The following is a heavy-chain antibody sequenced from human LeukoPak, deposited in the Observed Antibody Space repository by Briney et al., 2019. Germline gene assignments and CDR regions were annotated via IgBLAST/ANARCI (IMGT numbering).Heavy chain of an antibody. Sequence: GGSLRLSCAASGFTFSSSAMHRVRQAPDKGLEWVAVISYDGSNKYYADSVKGRFTISRDNSKNTLYLQMNSLRADDTAVYYCARDRDSSGWYEGFDYWGQGTLVTVSS. CDR1: GFTFSSSA. CDR2: ISYDGSNK. CDR3: ARDRDSSGWYEGFDY. V-gene: IGHV3-30-3*01. J-gene: IGHJ4*02. D-gene: IGHD6-19*01.